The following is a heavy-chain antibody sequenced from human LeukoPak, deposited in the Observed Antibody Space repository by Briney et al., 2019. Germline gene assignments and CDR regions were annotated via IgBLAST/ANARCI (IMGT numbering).Heavy chain of an antibody. D-gene: IGHD4-17*01. J-gene: IGHJ4*02. CDR3: ARDPHHDEHGDEGFDY. V-gene: IGHV4-39*06. CDR2: MDHSRIT. CDR1: RASINISTYY. Sequence: SETLSLTCTLSRASINISTYYWAWIRQPSGKGLEWIGIMDHSRITYSNPSLRSRVTFSLDTSKNQFPLTLNSVTAADTAVYFCARDPHHDEHGDEGFDYWGQGTLVTVSS.